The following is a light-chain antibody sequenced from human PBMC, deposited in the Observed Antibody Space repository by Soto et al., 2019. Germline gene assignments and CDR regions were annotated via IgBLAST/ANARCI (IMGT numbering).Light chain of an antibody. CDR1: QTITSTY. Sequence: EIVLTQSPGTLSLSPGDRATLSCRASQTITSTYLAWYQQKPGQAPRLLIFGASNRVSGIPHRFSGSGSGTEFTLTINRLEHEDSAVYYCQQYGTSPPVAFGQGTKLKIK. J-gene: IGKJ2*01. CDR3: QQYGTSPPVA. CDR2: GAS. V-gene: IGKV3-20*01.